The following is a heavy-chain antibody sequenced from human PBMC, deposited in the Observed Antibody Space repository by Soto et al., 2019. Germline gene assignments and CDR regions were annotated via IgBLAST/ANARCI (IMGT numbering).Heavy chain of an antibody. D-gene: IGHD6-19*01. CDR2: IIGDGSGA. Sequence: QPGGSLRLSCVASGFTFNTAWMHWVRQAPGKGLAWLSRIIGDGSGADYADSVKGRLTISRDNAKNTAYLQMDSLGVEDTAVYYCARVAVAARGIDFWGQGTLVTVSS. CDR3: ARVAVAARGIDF. CDR1: GFTFNTAW. J-gene: IGHJ4*02. V-gene: IGHV3-74*01.